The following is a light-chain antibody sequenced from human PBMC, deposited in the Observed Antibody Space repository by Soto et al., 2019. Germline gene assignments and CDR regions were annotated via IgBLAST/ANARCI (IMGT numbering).Light chain of an antibody. Sequence: DIQMTQPPSSLSASVGDRVTITCRASQSISSYLNWYQQKPGKAPKLLIYAASSLQSGVPSRFSGSGSGTDFTLTISSLQPEDFSTYYGQQSYSTPWTVDRRTKVEIK. CDR1: QSISSY. CDR2: AAS. J-gene: IGKJ1*01. CDR3: QQSYSTPWT. V-gene: IGKV1-39*01.